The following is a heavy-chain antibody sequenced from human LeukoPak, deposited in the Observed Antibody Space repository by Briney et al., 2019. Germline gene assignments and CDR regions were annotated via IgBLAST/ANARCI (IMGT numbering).Heavy chain of an antibody. CDR1: GFTFSDHA. D-gene: IGHD6-19*01. V-gene: IGHV3-23*01. J-gene: IGHJ4*02. CDR3: AKVSWLGTLPSYHFDS. CDR2: IRGTGTTT. Sequence: SGGSLRLSCAASGFTFSDHAMSWVRQAPGKGLEGVSAIRGTGTTTFYAASVKGRFTISRDNSKNTADLQMNSLRAEDTAVYYCAKVSWLGTLPSYHFDSWGQGTQVTVSS.